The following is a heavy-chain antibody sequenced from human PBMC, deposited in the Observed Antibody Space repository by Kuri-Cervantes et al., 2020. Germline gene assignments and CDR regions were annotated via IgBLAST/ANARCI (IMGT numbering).Heavy chain of an antibody. CDR1: GGSISSYY. V-gene: IGHV4-59*12. Sequence: SETLSLTCTVSGGSISSYYWSWIRQPPGKGLEWIAYIYYSGSTYYNPSLKSRVTISVDTSKNQFSLKLSSVTAADTAVYYCAREIFGGTSGVRYYYYDMDVWGQGTTVTVSS. J-gene: IGHJ6*02. CDR2: IYYSGST. D-gene: IGHD3-3*01. CDR3: AREIFGGTSGVRYYYYDMDV.